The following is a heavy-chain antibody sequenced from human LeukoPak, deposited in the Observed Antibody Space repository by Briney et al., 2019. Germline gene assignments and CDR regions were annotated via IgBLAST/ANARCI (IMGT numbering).Heavy chain of an antibody. CDR2: INAGNGNT. D-gene: IGHD3-9*01. Sequence: ASVKVSCKAFGYTFSSHAMNWVRQAPGQRLEWMGWINAGNGNTKYSQKFQGRVTITRDTSASTAYMELSNLRSEDTAVYYCARSGWGYDILTAYYSRYFDYWGQGTLVTVSS. CDR1: GYTFSSHA. CDR3: ARSGWGYDILTAYYSRYFDY. V-gene: IGHV1-3*01. J-gene: IGHJ4*02.